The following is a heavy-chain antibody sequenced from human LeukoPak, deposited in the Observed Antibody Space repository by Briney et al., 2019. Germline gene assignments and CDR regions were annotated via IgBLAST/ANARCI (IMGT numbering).Heavy chain of an antibody. CDR2: ITSSSSGGIT. D-gene: IGHD2-2*01. CDR1: GFTFSSYA. J-gene: IGHJ4*02. Sequence: GGSLRLSCAASGFTFSSYAMSWVRQTPGKGLEWVSAITSSSSGGITYYADSVKGRFTISRDNSKNTLYLQMDSLRAEDSAVFYCAKGGRGVPTARGLDYWGQGTLVTVS. CDR3: AKGGRGVPTARGLDY. V-gene: IGHV3-23*01.